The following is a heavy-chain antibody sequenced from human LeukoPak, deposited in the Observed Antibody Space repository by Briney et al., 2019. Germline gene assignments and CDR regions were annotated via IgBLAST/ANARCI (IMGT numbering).Heavy chain of an antibody. Sequence: GESLKISCKGSGYSFTRYWIGWVRQMPGEGLEWMGIIYPGDSDTRYSPSFQGKVTISADKSISTAYLQWSSLKASDTAMYYCARHYDILTGYSDYWGQGTLITVSS. V-gene: IGHV5-51*01. J-gene: IGHJ4*02. CDR1: GYSFTRYW. D-gene: IGHD3-9*01. CDR3: ARHYDILTGYSDY. CDR2: IYPGDSDT.